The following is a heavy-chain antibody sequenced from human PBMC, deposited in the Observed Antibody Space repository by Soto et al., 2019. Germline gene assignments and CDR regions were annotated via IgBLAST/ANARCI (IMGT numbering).Heavy chain of an antibody. CDR1: GFTFSSYW. D-gene: IGHD2-2*01. CDR3: ARLCSSTSCYVKIDY. CDR2: IKQDGTEK. Sequence: GGSLRLSCAASGFTFSSYWMTWVRQAPGKGLEWVANIKQDGTEKYYLDSVKGRFTISRDNAKNSLYLQMNSLRAEDTAVYYCARLCSSTSCYVKIDYWGQGNLVTVSS. J-gene: IGHJ4*02. V-gene: IGHV3-7*01.